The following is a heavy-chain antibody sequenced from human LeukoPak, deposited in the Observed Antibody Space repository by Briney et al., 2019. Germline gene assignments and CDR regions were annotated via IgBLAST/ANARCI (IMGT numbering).Heavy chain of an antibody. D-gene: IGHD4-17*01. CDR2: ISWNSGSI. Sequence: PGGSLRLSCAASGFTFDDYAMHWVRQAPGKGLGWVSGISWNSGSIGYADSVKGRFTISRDNAKNSLYLQMNSLRAGDTALYYCAKAHDYGNAIFDYWGQGTLVTVSS. CDR1: GFTFDDYA. CDR3: AKAHDYGNAIFDY. J-gene: IGHJ4*02. V-gene: IGHV3-9*01.